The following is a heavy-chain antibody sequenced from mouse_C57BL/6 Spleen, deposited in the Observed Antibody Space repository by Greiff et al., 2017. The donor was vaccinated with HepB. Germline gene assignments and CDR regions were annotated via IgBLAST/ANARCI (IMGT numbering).Heavy chain of an antibody. CDR3: ARYPYGSSYGWYFDV. Sequence: EVKLQESGPGLAKPSQTLSLTCSVTGYSITSDYWNWIRKFPGNKLEYMGYISYSGSTYYNPSLKSRISITRDTSKNQYYLQLNSVTTEDTATYYCARYPYGSSYGWYFDVWGTGTTVTVSS. J-gene: IGHJ1*03. CDR1: GYSITSDY. D-gene: IGHD1-1*01. V-gene: IGHV3-8*01. CDR2: ISYSGST.